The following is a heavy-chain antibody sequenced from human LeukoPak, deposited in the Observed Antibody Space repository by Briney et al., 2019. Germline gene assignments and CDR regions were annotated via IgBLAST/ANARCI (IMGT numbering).Heavy chain of an antibody. CDR3: AKMGDYGGNSRYWYFDL. J-gene: IGHJ2*01. Sequence: LAGGSLRLSCAASGFTFSSYAMSWVRQAPGKGLEWVSAISGSGGSTYYADSVKGRFTISRGNSKNTLYLQMNSLRAEDTAVYYCAKMGDYGGNSRYWYFDLWGRGTLVTVSS. V-gene: IGHV3-23*01. CDR1: GFTFSSYA. CDR2: ISGSGGST. D-gene: IGHD4-23*01.